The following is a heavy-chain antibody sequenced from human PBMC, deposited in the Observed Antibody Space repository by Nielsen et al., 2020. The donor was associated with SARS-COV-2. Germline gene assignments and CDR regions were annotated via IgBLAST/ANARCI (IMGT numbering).Heavy chain of an antibody. CDR1: GFTFSSHA. CDR3: ARETIDYTSSFVDH. D-gene: IGHD4-11*01. V-gene: IGHV3-30*04. Sequence: GESLKISCAASGFTFSSHAMHWVRQAPGKGLEWLAIVSYNGNEHYADSVTGRFTISRENSKDTVFLQLNSLRPEDTGVYFCARETIDYTSSFVDHWGQGTLVTVSP. CDR2: VSYNGNE. J-gene: IGHJ5*02.